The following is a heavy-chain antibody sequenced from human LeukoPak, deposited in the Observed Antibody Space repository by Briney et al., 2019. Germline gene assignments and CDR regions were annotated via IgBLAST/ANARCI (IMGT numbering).Heavy chain of an antibody. J-gene: IGHJ4*02. CDR3: ARDLGPTYCILDY. CDR1: EFTFTSYA. CDR2: ISYDGSNR. D-gene: IGHD3-16*01. V-gene: IGHV3-30-3*01. Sequence: GGSLRLSCAASEFTFTSYAFHWVRQAPGKGLEWIAFISYDGSNRFYADSVKGRFTISRDNSKNTLYLQMNSLRAEDTAVYYCARDLGPTYCILDYWGQGTLVTVSS.